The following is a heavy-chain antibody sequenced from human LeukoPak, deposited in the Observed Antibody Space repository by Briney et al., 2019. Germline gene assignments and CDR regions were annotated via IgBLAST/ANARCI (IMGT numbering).Heavy chain of an antibody. D-gene: IGHD2-2*01. J-gene: IGHJ5*02. CDR3: ASAAHFCSSTSCSITDWFDP. CDR2: INAGNGNT. V-gene: IGHV1-3*01. CDR1: GYTFTSYA. Sequence: ASVKVSCKASGYTFTSYAMHWVRQAPGQRLEWMGWINAGNGNTKYSQKFQGRVTMTRDTSISTAYMELSRLRSDDTAVYYCASAAHFCSSTSCSITDWFDPWGQGTLVTVSS.